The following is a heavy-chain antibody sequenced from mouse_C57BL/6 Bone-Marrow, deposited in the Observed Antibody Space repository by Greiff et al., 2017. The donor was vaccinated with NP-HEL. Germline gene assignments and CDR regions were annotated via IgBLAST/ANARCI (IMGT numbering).Heavy chain of an antibody. Sequence: VLLQQPGAELVKPGASVKLSCKASGYTFTSYWMHWVKQRPGQGLEWIGMIHPNSGSTNYNEKFKGKATLTVDKSSSTAYMQLSSLTSEDSAVYYGARKPHNYYGSSLCDYWGQGTTLTVSS. CDR3: ARKPHNYYGSSLCDY. V-gene: IGHV1-64*01. D-gene: IGHD1-1*01. CDR1: GYTFTSYW. CDR2: IHPNSGST. J-gene: IGHJ2*01.